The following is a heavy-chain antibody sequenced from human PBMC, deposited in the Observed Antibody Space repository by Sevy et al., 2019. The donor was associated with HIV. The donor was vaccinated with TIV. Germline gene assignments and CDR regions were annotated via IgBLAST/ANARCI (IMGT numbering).Heavy chain of an antibody. Sequence: GGSLRLSCTASGFTFGDYAMSWCRQAPGKGLEWVGFIRSKTYGGTTEYAASAKGRFTISRDDYKSIAYLQMNSLKTEDTAVYYCTRVRGTISPYYYYGMDVWGQGTTVTVSS. V-gene: IGHV3-49*03. J-gene: IGHJ6*02. CDR1: GFTFGDYA. CDR2: IRSKTYGGTT. CDR3: TRVRGTISPYYYYGMDV. D-gene: IGHD3-16*01.